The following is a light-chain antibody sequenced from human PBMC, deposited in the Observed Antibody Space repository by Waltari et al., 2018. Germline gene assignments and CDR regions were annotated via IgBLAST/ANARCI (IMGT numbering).Light chain of an antibody. V-gene: IGKV3-20*01. Sequence: EIVLTQSPGTLSLYPGERATPSCRASQSVSSSYLAWYQQKPGQAPRLLIYGASSRATGIPDRFSGSGSGTDFTLTISRLEPEDFAVYYCQQYGSSPETFGQGTKVEIK. CDR2: GAS. CDR3: QQYGSSPET. CDR1: QSVSSSY. J-gene: IGKJ1*01.